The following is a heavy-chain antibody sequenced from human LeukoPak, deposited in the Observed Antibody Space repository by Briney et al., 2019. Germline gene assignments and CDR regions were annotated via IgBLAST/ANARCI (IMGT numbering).Heavy chain of an antibody. CDR1: GGSFSGYY. V-gene: IGHV4-34*01. Sequence: SETLSLTCAVYGGSFSGYYWNWIRQPPGKGLEWIGEINHSGTTNYNPSLKSRVTISVDTSKNQFSLKLSSVTAADTAVYYCARGYSTIDLWGRGTLATVSS. CDR2: INHSGTT. CDR3: ARGYSTIDL. J-gene: IGHJ2*01. D-gene: IGHD5/OR15-5a*01.